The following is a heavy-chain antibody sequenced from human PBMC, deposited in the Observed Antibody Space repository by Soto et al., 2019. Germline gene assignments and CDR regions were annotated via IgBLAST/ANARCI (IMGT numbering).Heavy chain of an antibody. Sequence: SETLSLTCTVSGGSISSSSYYWGWIRQPPGKGLEWIGSIYYSGSTYYNPSLKSRVTISVDTSKNQFSLKLSSVTAADTAVYYCARHPGYYGPGPYGMDVWGQGTTVTVSS. V-gene: IGHV4-39*01. D-gene: IGHD3-10*01. CDR2: IYYSGST. CDR1: GGSISSSSYY. J-gene: IGHJ6*02. CDR3: ARHPGYYGPGPYGMDV.